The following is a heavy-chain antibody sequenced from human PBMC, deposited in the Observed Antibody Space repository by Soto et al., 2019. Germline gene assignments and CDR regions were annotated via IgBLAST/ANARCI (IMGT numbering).Heavy chain of an antibody. CDR3: AADPRYCGGGSCHSGGILWYSWFDP. J-gene: IGHJ5*02. D-gene: IGHD2-15*01. V-gene: IGHV1-46*01. CDR1: GYAFIGYY. Sequence: QVQLVQSGAEVKKPGASVKVSCKASGYAFIGYYMHWVRQAPGQGLEWMGRINPSGGSTTYPQKFQGRVTMNSDTSTSTVYMELSSLRSEDTAVYYCAADPRYCGGGSCHSGGILWYSWFDPWGQGTLVTVSS. CDR2: INPSGGST.